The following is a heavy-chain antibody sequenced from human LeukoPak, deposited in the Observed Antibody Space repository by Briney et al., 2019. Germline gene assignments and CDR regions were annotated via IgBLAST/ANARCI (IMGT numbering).Heavy chain of an antibody. D-gene: IGHD2-15*01. J-gene: IGHJ5*02. CDR3: VRGYCSGGSCYPRT. V-gene: IGHV3-21*01. CDR1: GFTFSSYS. Sequence: GGSLRLSCAASGFTFSSYSMNWVRQAPGKGLEWVSSISSSSSYIYYADSVKGRFTISRDNAKNSLYLQMNSLRAEDTAVYYCVRGYCSGGSCYPRTWGQGTLVTVSP. CDR2: ISSSSSYI.